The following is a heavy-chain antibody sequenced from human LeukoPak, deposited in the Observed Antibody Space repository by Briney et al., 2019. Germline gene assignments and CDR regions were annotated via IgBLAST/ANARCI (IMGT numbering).Heavy chain of an antibody. V-gene: IGHV3-74*01. Sequence: GVLLRLFSDASSFTFSRSRMHWVLLAPGKGLVSVTRINSHGSKTRYADSVKGQVHVSNDNANNTLYRQMNSLRAEDTALYYCSRASVYDGNLKEYWGQGTLVAVPS. D-gene: IGHD4-23*01. CDR1: SFTFSRSR. CDR3: SRASVYDGNLKEY. J-gene: IGHJ4*02. CDR2: INSHGSKT.